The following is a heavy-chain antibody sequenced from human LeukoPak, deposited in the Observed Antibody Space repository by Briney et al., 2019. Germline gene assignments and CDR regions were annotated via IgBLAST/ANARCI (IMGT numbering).Heavy chain of an antibody. CDR1: GYTFTSYY. V-gene: IGHV1-46*01. D-gene: IGHD6-19*01. Sequence: ASVKVSCKASGYTFTSYYMHWVRQAPGQGLEWMGIINPSGGSTSYAQKFQGRVTMTRDTSISTAYMGPSRLRSDDTAVYYCAREEAVAGYEGDDAFDIWGQGTMVTVSS. CDR2: INPSGGST. CDR3: AREEAVAGYEGDDAFDI. J-gene: IGHJ3*02.